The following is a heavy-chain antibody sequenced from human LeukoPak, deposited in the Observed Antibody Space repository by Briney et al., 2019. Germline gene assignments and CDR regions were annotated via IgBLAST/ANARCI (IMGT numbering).Heavy chain of an antibody. CDR1: GFTFRSYA. V-gene: IGHV3-64*01. J-gene: IGHJ3*02. CDR3: ARGPTMKADI. Sequence: GGSLRLSCAASGFTFRSYAMNWVRQAPGKGLEYVSAINSNGGSTYYAKSVKGRFTISRDNSKNTLYLQMGSLRAEDMAVYYCARGPTMKADIWGQGTLATVSS. D-gene: IGHD3-22*01. CDR2: INSNGGST.